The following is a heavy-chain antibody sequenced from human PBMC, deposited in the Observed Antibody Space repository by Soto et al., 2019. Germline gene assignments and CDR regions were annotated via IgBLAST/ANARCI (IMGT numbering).Heavy chain of an antibody. Sequence: HGGSLKISCKGSGYSFTSYWIGWVRQMPGKGLEWMGIIYPGDSDTRYSPSFQGQVTISADKSISTAYLQWSSLKASDTAMYYCARPVDTAMASGYFDLWGRGTLVTVSS. V-gene: IGHV5-51*01. D-gene: IGHD5-18*01. CDR2: IYPGDSDT. CDR3: ARPVDTAMASGYFDL. J-gene: IGHJ2*01. CDR1: GYSFTSYW.